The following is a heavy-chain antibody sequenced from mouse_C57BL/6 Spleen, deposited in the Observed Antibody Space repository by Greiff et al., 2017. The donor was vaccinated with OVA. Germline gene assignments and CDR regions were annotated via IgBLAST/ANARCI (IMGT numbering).Heavy chain of an antibody. Sequence: VHVKQSGPGLVKPGASVKMSCKASGYTFTDYNMHWVKQSHGKSLEWIGYINPNNGGTSYNQKFKGKATLTVNKSSSTAYMELRSLTSEDSAVYYCARETYYGSRDYWGQGTTLTVSS. CDR2: INPNNGGT. D-gene: IGHD1-1*01. CDR3: ARETYYGSRDY. J-gene: IGHJ2*01. CDR1: GYTFTDYN. V-gene: IGHV1-22*01.